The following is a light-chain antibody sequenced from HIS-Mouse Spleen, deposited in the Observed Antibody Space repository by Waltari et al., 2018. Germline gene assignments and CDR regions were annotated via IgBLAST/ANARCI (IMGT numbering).Light chain of an antibody. V-gene: IGKV1-39*01. J-gene: IGKJ1*01. Sequence: DIQMTQSPSSLSASVGDRVTITCRASQSISSYLNWYQQKPGKAPKLMIYAASSLQSGVPSRFSGSGYGTDFTLTISSLQPEDFATYYCQQSYSTPRTFGQGTKVVIK. CDR3: QQSYSTPRT. CDR1: QSISSY. CDR2: AAS.